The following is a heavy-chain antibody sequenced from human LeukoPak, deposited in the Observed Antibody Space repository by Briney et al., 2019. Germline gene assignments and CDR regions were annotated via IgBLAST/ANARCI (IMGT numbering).Heavy chain of an antibody. D-gene: IGHD6-19*01. V-gene: IGHV3-30-3*01. CDR3: AREGTAVAGQYDY. Sequence: GGSLRLSCVASGFTFSNYAMNWVRQAPGKGLEGVAVISYDGSNKYYADSVKGRFTISRDNSKNTLYLQMNSLRAEDTAVYYCAREGTAVAGQYDYWGQGTLVTVSS. J-gene: IGHJ4*02. CDR1: GFTFSNYA. CDR2: ISYDGSNK.